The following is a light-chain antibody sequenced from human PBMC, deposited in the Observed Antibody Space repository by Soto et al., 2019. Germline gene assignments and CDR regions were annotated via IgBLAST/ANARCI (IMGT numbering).Light chain of an antibody. CDR3: QHYGSSPGFT. V-gene: IGKV3-20*01. J-gene: IGKJ3*01. CDR2: GAS. Sequence: EIVLTQSPGTLSLSPGERATLSCRASQSVSSSYLAWYQQKPGQAPRLLIYGASSRATGIPDRFSGSGSGTDFTLTISRLELEDFAVYYCQHYGSSPGFTFGPGTKVDIK. CDR1: QSVSSSY.